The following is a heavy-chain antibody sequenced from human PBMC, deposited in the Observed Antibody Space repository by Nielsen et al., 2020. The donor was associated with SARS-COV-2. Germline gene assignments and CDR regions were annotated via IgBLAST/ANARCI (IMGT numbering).Heavy chain of an antibody. Sequence: GGSLRLSCAASGFTFSTYWMHWVRHAPGKGLVWVSRINFDGSSTSYADSVKGRFTISRDNAKNTLYLQMNSLRAEDTAVYYCARESVTGTDAFDIWGQGTVVTVSS. CDR1: GFTFSTYW. J-gene: IGHJ3*02. CDR3: ARESVTGTDAFDI. V-gene: IGHV3-74*01. CDR2: INFDGSST. D-gene: IGHD6-19*01.